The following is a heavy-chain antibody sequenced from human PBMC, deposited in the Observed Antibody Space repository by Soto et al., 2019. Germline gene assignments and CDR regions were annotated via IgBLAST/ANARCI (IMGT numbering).Heavy chain of an antibody. CDR1: GFIFNSYW. CDR2: INTDESSR. V-gene: IGHV3-74*01. D-gene: IGHD2-2*01. Sequence: EVQLVESGGGLVQPGGSLRLSCAASGFIFNSYWMHWVRQAPGKGLVWVSRINTDESSRSYADSVKGRFNISRDNAKNTLYLQMSSLRAEDTAVYFCARDRVPQLGYYGMDVWGQGTTVTVSS. J-gene: IGHJ6*02. CDR3: ARDRVPQLGYYGMDV.